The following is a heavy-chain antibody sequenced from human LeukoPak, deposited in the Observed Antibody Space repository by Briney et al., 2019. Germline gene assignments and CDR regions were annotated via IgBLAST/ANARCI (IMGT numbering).Heavy chain of an antibody. CDR3: ASGGELRQFDY. CDR1: GGSFSGYY. CDR2: INHSGST. V-gene: IGHV4-34*01. J-gene: IGHJ4*02. D-gene: IGHD1-26*01. Sequence: SGTLSLTCAVYGGSFSGYYWSWIRQPPGKGLEWIGEINHSGSTNYNPSLKSRVTISVDTSKNQFSLKLSSVTAADTAVYYCASGGELRQFDYWGQGTLVTVSS.